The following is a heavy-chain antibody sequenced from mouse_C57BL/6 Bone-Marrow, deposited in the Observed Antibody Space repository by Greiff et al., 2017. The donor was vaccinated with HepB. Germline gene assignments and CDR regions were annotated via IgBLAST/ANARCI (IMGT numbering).Heavy chain of an antibody. CDR2: IYPRDGST. CDR3: ARWDYGSSYVGYYFDY. Sequence: QVQLQQSGPELVKPGASVKLSCKASGYTFTSYDINWVKQRPGQGLEWIGWIYPRDGSTKYNEKFKGKATLAVDTSSNTAYMELHSLTSEDSAVYFCARWDYGSSYVGYYFDYWGQGTPLTVSS. CDR1: GYTFTSYD. V-gene: IGHV1-85*01. J-gene: IGHJ2*01. D-gene: IGHD1-1*01.